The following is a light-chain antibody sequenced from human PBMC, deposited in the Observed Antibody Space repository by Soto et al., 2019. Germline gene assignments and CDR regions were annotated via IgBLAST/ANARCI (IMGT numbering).Light chain of an antibody. Sequence: QSVLTQPPSASGTPGQRVTISCSGSSSNIGSKSATWYQQLPGTAPKLLIYNNIERPSGVPDRFSGSTSGTSASLAISGLQAEDEADYYCGAWDVSRNAYVFGVGTKVTVL. CDR3: GAWDVSRNAYV. CDR2: NNI. J-gene: IGLJ1*01. CDR1: SSNIGSKS. V-gene: IGLV1-44*01.